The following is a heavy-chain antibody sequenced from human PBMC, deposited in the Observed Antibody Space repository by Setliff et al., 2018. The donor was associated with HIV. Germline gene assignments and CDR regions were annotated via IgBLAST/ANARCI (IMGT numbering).Heavy chain of an antibody. Sequence: GGSLRLSCAASGFTFSSYSMNWVRQAPGKGLEWVSFISPSGTYIHYADSLKGRFTISRDNAKNSLYLQMNSLRAEDTAVYYCARDGAYYYDSSGHYRYYFDYWGQGTLVTVSS. D-gene: IGHD3-22*01. J-gene: IGHJ4*02. V-gene: IGHV3-21*01. CDR2: ISPSGTYI. CDR3: ARDGAYYYDSSGHYRYYFDY. CDR1: GFTFSSYS.